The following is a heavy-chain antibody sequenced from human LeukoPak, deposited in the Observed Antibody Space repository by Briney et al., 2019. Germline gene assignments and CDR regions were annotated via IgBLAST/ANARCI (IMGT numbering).Heavy chain of an antibody. CDR3: ARGKDSSDYFDY. V-gene: IGHV4-31*01. Sequence: PSDTLSLTCTVCSDSIPRYSYYWTWIRQHPGKVLEWIAYIYYSGSNYYNPSLKNQVTISVDTSKNQFSLKLRSVTAADTAVYFCARGKDSSDYFDYWGQGTLVTVSS. CDR1: SDSIPRYSYY. CDR2: IYYSGSN. J-gene: IGHJ4*02. D-gene: IGHD3-22*01.